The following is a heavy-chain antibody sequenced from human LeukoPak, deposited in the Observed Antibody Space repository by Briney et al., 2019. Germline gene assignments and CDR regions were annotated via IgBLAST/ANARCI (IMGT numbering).Heavy chain of an antibody. D-gene: IGHD3-9*01. J-gene: IGHJ4*02. CDR3: ARDPDLRYFDWLPPSLFDY. Sequence: PGGSLRLSCAASGFTFSSYSMNWVRQAPGKGLEWVSSISSSSSYIYYADSVKGRFTISRDNAKNSLYLQMNSLRAEDTAVYYCARDPDLRYFDWLPPSLFDYWGQGTLVTVSS. CDR1: GFTFSSYS. V-gene: IGHV3-21*01. CDR2: ISSSSSYI.